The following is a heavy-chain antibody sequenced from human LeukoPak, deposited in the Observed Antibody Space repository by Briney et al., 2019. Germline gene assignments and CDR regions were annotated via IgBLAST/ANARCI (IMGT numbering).Heavy chain of an antibody. V-gene: IGHV4-4*02. CDR3: AQFVDAYDSPDY. D-gene: IGHD5-12*01. Sequence: SETLSLTCVASGGSISNNNWWTWVRQPPGKGLEWIGEIHHSGSTNYSPSLKSRVTISIDKSKSQFSLNLRSVTAADTAVYYCAQFVDAYDSPDYWGQGTLVTVSP. CDR1: GGSISNNNW. J-gene: IGHJ4*02. CDR2: IHHSGST.